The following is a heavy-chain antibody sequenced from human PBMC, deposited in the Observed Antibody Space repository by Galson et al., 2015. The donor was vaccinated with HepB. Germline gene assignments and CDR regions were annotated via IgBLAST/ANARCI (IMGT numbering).Heavy chain of an antibody. V-gene: IGHV1-69*04. CDR3: ARALPPYGMDV. CDR1: GGTFSSYA. J-gene: IGHJ6*02. Sequence: SVKVSCKASGGTFSSYAISWVRQAPGQGLEWMGRIIPILGIANYAQKFQGRVTITADKSTSTAYMELSSLRSEDTAVYYCARALPPYGMDVWGQGTTVTVSS. CDR2: IIPILGIA.